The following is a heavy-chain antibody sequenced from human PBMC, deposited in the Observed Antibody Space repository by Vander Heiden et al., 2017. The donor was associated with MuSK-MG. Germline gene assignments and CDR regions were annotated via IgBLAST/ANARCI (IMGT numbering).Heavy chain of an antibody. Sequence: QVQLVESGGGVVKPGRSLRLSCAASGFTFSRYGMHWVRQAPGKGLEWGAVIAYDVSNKDYAESVKGRFSISRDNSKNKLYLQMNSLRAEDTAVYYCASQYGSSRSCFLSLFDYWGQGTLVTVSS. CDR1: GFTFSRYG. CDR3: ASQYGSSRSCFLSLFDY. V-gene: IGHV3-30*03. CDR2: IAYDVSNK. D-gene: IGHD2-2*01. J-gene: IGHJ4*02.